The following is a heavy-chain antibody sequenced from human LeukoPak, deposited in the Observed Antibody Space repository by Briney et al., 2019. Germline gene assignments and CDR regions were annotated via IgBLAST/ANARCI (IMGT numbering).Heavy chain of an antibody. CDR2: ISGGGGST. D-gene: IGHD3-3*01. V-gene: IGHV3-23*01. Sequence: GSLRLSCAASGFTFSNYAMSWVRQAPGKGLEWVSAISGGGGSTYYADSVKGRLTISGDNSKNTLYLQMNSLRAEDTAVYYCAKAYYDFWSGYLYWGQGTLVTVSS. J-gene: IGHJ4*02. CDR1: GFTFSNYA. CDR3: AKAYYDFWSGYLY.